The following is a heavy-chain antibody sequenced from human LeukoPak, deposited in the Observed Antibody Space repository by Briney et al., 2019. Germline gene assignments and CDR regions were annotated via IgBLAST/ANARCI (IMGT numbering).Heavy chain of an antibody. V-gene: IGHV3-64*01. CDR3: ARTPRITGSIDY. Sequence: GGSLRLSCAASGFTFSSYAMHWVRQAPGKGLEYVSAISSNGGSTYYANSVKGRFTISRDNSKNTLYLQMGSLRAEDMAVYYCARTPRITGSIDYWGQGTLVTVSS. D-gene: IGHD1-20*01. CDR1: GFTFSSYA. CDR2: ISSNGGST. J-gene: IGHJ4*02.